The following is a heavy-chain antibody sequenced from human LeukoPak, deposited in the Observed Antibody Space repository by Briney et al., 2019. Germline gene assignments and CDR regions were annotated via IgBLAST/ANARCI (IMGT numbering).Heavy chain of an antibody. Sequence: SETLSLTCTVSGGSISNYYWSWIRQPPGKGLEWIGYIYYSGSTNYNPSLKSRVTISVDTSKNQFSLKLSSVTAADTAVYYCARDKDYYESSGFDSWFDPWGQGTLVTVSS. V-gene: IGHV4-59*01. CDR1: GGSISNYY. CDR2: IYYSGST. J-gene: IGHJ5*02. D-gene: IGHD3-22*01. CDR3: ARDKDYYESSGFDSWFDP.